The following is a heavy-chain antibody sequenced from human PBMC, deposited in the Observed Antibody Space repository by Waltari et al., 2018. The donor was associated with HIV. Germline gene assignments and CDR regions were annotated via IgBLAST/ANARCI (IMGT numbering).Heavy chain of an antibody. D-gene: IGHD3-16*02. CDR3: ARGYSNYVWGSYRPFFDY. V-gene: IGHV1-2*02. CDR1: GYTFTGYY. J-gene: IGHJ4*02. Sequence: QVQLVQSGAEVKKPGASVKVSCKASGYTFTGYYMHWVRQAPGQGLEWMGWINPNSGGTNYAQKFQGRVTMTRDTSISTAYMELSRLRSDDTAVYYCARGYSNYVWGSYRPFFDYWGQGTLVTVSS. CDR2: INPNSGGT.